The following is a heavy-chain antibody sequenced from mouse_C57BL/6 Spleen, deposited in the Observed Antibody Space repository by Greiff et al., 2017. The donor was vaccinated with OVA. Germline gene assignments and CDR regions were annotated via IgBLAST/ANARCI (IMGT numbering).Heavy chain of an antibody. CDR3: ARSGSYGNSNWYFDV. D-gene: IGHD2-1*01. CDR1: GYTFTSYW. Sequence: QVQLQQPGAELVKPGASVKLSCKASGYTFTSYWMQWVNQRPGQGLEWIGEIDPSDSYTNYNQKFKGKATLTVDTSSSTAYMQLSSLTSEDSAVYYCARSGSYGNSNWYFDVWGTGTTVTVSS. J-gene: IGHJ1*03. V-gene: IGHV1-50*01. CDR2: IDPSDSYT.